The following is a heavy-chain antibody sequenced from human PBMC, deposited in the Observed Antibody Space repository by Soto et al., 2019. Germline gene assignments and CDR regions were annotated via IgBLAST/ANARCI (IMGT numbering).Heavy chain of an antibody. D-gene: IGHD3-16*01. CDR3: ARHAYDYVWGSLGYFDY. CDR1: GGSISSSSYY. CDR2: IYYSGST. Sequence: SETLCLTWTVSGGSISSSSYYWGWIRQPPGKGLEWIGSIYYSGSTYYNPSLKSRVTISVDTSKNQFSLKLSSVTAADTAVYYCARHAYDYVWGSLGYFDYWGQGTLVTVSS. V-gene: IGHV4-39*01. J-gene: IGHJ4*02.